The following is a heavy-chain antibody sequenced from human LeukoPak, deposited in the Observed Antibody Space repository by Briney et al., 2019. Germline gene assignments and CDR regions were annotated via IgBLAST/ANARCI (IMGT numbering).Heavy chain of an antibody. J-gene: IGHJ4*02. CDR2: INQDGSEK. CDR1: GFTFSNYW. V-gene: IGHV3-7*01. CDR3: VRSSGDY. D-gene: IGHD6-25*01. Sequence: GGSLRLSCAASGFTFSNYWMSWVRQAPGKGLEWVANINQDGSEKYFVDSVKGRFTISRDHAKNSLYLQMNSLRAEDTAVYYCVRSSGDYWGQGTLVTVSS.